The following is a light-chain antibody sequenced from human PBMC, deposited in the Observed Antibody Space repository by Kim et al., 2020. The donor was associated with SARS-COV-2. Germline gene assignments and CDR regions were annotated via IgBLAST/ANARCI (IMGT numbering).Light chain of an antibody. CDR1: QDIRSH. V-gene: IGKV1-8*01. CDR2: GTS. J-gene: IGKJ4*01. CDR3: QQYHSYPLT. Sequence: GDRVTITCRVSQDIRSHLAWYQQKPGKAPELLIYGTSTLQSGVPSRFSGSGSGTDFTLTISCLQSEDLTTYYCQQYHSYPLTFGGGTKVDIK.